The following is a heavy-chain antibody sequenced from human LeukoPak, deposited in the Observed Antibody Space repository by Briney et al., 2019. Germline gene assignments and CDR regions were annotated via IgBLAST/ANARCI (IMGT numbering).Heavy chain of an antibody. Sequence: ASVKVPCKASGYTFTSYAMNWVRQAPGQGLEWMGWINTNTGNPTYAQGFTGRFVFSLDTSVSTAYLQISSLKAEGTAVYYCARERARIAAAGTGHWFDPWGQGTLVTVSS. CDR2: INTNTGNP. CDR1: GYTFTSYA. V-gene: IGHV7-4-1*02. CDR3: ARERARIAAAGTGHWFDP. J-gene: IGHJ5*02. D-gene: IGHD6-13*01.